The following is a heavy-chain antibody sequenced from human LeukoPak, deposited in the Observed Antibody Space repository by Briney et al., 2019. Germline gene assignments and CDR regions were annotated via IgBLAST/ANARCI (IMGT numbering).Heavy chain of an antibody. CDR1: GFTFSNYW. CDR3: AKGGVYGDYYFDY. Sequence: QAGGSLRLSCVASGFTFSNYWMHWVRQPPGKGLVWVSRIYVDGRTTNYADSVKGRFTISRDNAKNTVYLEMDSLSVEDTALYYCAKGGVYGDYYFDYWGQGTLVTVSS. CDR2: IYVDGRTT. J-gene: IGHJ4*02. D-gene: IGHD4-17*01. V-gene: IGHV3-74*01.